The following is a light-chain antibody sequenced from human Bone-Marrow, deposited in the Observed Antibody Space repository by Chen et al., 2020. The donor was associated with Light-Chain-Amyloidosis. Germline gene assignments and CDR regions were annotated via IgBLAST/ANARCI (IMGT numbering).Light chain of an antibody. CDR2: YDN. CDR3: YSATDNNLGV. Sequence: SYELTQPSSVSVSPGQTARITCSGEILTKKYSRWCHQKPGQAPRLIIFYDNERPAGIPERFSASTSGTTVSLTISGAQVEDEADYYCYSATDNNLGVFGTGTKVTVL. CDR1: ILTKKY. V-gene: IGLV3-27*01. J-gene: IGLJ1*01.